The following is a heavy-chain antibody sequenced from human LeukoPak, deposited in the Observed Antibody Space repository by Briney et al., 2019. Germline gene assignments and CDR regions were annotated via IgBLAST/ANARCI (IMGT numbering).Heavy chain of an antibody. Sequence: SETLSLTCTVSGGSISSYYWSWIRQPPGKGLEWIGYIYYSGSTNYNPSLKSRVTISVDTSKNQFSLKLSSVTAADTAVYYCARGYLVGVWGSYRLPFDYWGQGTLVTVSS. CDR3: ARGYLVGVWGSYRLPFDY. J-gene: IGHJ4*02. V-gene: IGHV4-59*01. D-gene: IGHD3-16*02. CDR1: GGSISSYY. CDR2: IYYSGST.